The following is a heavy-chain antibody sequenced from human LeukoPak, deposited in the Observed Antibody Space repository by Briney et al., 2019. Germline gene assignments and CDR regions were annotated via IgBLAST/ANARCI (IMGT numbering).Heavy chain of an antibody. Sequence: GGSLRLSCVASGFTFSDYYMSWIRQAPGKGLEWLSSISSSSHIYYADSVKGRFTISRDNTKNSLYLQMNSLRAEDTAVYYCARDQGYSYGSPQGYWGQGTLVTVSS. CDR3: ARDQGYSYGSPQGY. V-gene: IGHV3-69-1*01. CDR2: ISSSSHI. CDR1: GFTFSDYY. J-gene: IGHJ4*02. D-gene: IGHD5-18*01.